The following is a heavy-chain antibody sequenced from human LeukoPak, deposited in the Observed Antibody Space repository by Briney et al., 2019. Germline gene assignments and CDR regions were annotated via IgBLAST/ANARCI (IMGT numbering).Heavy chain of an antibody. CDR1: GFTFSSYS. CDR2: ISSSSSYI. CDR3: ARHLNYYLDY. D-gene: IGHD3-10*01. Sequence: GGSLRLSCAASGFTFSSYSMNWVSQAPGKGLEWVSSISSSSSYIYYADSVKGRFTISRDNAKNTLYLQMNSLRAEDTAVYYCARHLNYYLDYWGQGTLVTVSS. V-gene: IGHV3-21*01. J-gene: IGHJ4*02.